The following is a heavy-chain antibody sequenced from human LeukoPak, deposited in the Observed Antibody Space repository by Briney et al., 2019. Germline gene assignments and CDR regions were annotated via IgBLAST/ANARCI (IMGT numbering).Heavy chain of an antibody. CDR2: ISSSSSYK. J-gene: IGHJ3*02. CDR1: GFIFSRYS. Sequence: GGSLTLSCAVYGFIFSRYSMNWVRQAPGEGLEWVSSISSSSSYKYYGDSVKGRFTNSRDNAKNSLYLQMNSLRAEDTAVYYCAGDRFPTYYYDSSGYTDAFDIWGQGTMATVSS. V-gene: IGHV3-21*01. D-gene: IGHD3-22*01. CDR3: AGDRFPTYYYDSSGYTDAFDI.